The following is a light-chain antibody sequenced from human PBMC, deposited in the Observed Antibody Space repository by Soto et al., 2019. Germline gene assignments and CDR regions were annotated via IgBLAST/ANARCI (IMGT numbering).Light chain of an antibody. J-gene: IGLJ1*01. V-gene: IGLV2-11*01. CDR2: DVS. CDR3: CSFAGSYTLYV. Sequence: QSALTQPRSVSGSPGQSVTISCTGTSSDVGGYSYVSWFQQHPGKAPKLMIYDVSKRPSGVPDRSSGSKSGNTASLTISGLQAEDEADYYCCSFAGSYTLYVFGTGTKLTVL. CDR1: SSDVGGYSY.